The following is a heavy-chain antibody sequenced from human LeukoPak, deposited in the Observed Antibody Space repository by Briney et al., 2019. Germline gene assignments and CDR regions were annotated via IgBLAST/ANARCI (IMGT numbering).Heavy chain of an antibody. Sequence: SETLSLTCAVYGGSLSNYYWSWIRQPPGKGLEWIGEINHSGSTKFNPSLRSRVTIFVDMSESQFSLELRSVTAADTAVYYCARGPASGSDFAWFDPWGQGTLVTVSS. J-gene: IGHJ5*02. V-gene: IGHV4-34*01. CDR1: GGSLSNYY. CDR2: INHSGST. D-gene: IGHD3-10*01. CDR3: ARGPASGSDFAWFDP.